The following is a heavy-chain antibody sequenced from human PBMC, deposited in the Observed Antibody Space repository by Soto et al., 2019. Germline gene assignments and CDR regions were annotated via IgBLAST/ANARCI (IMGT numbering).Heavy chain of an antibody. CDR3: AISFRDVLTFFQYVAQRYLLSSPRRGS. Sequence: ASVKVSCKASGYTFTGYYMHWVRQAPGQGLEWMGWINPNSGGTNYAQKFQGWVTMTRDTSISTAYMELSRLRSDDTAVYCCAISFRDVLTFFQYVAQRYLLSSPRRGSWG. D-gene: IGHD3-9*01. V-gene: IGHV1-2*04. CDR2: INPNSGGT. CDR1: GYTFTGYY. J-gene: IGHJ5*01.